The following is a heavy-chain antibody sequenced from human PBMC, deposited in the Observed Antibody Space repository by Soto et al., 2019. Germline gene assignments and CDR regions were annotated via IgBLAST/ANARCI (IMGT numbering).Heavy chain of an antibody. CDR1: GYTFTSYG. CDR3: ARDRNYGDPLYYYYGMDV. D-gene: IGHD4-17*01. Sequence: ASVKVSCKASGYTFTSYGISWVRQAPGQGLEWMGIINPGGGSTSYAQKFQGRVTMTRDTSTSTVYMELSSLRSEDTAVYYCARDRNYGDPLYYYYGMDVWGQGTTVTVSS. V-gene: IGHV1-46*01. CDR2: INPGGGST. J-gene: IGHJ6*02.